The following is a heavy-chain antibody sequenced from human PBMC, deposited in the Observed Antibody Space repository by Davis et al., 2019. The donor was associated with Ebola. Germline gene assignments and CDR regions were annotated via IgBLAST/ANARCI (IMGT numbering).Heavy chain of an antibody. D-gene: IGHD6-13*01. CDR3: ASPTGSIAAAAKYDYYGMDV. J-gene: IGHJ6*04. CDR1: GGSFSGYY. CDR2: INHSGST. V-gene: IGHV4-34*01. Sequence: SETLSLTCAVYGGSFSGYYWSWIRQPPGKGLEWIGEINHSGSTNYNPSLKSRVTISVDTSKNQFSLKLSSVTAADTAVYYCASPTGSIAAAAKYDYYGMDVWGKGTTVTVSS.